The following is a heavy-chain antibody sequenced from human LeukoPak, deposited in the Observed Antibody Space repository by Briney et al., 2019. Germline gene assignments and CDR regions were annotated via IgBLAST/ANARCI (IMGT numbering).Heavy chain of an antibody. CDR2: IYYSGST. V-gene: IGHV4-59*08. J-gene: IGHJ3*02. CDR1: GGSISSYY. D-gene: IGHD1-1*01. CDR3: ARHLQLEAFDI. Sequence: SETLSLTCTVSGGSISSYYWSWIRQPPGKGLEWIGYIYYSGSTNYNPSLKSRVTISVDTSKNQFSLKLSSVTAADTAVYYCARHLQLEAFDIWGQGTMVTVSS.